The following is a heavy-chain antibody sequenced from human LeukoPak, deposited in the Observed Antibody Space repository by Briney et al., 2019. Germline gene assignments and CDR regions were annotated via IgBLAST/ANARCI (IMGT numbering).Heavy chain of an antibody. CDR3: ARAGSLGYCTSTRCYALDY. CDR2: INPNSGGT. CDR1: RYTFTGYY. J-gene: IGHJ4*02. D-gene: IGHD2-2*01. V-gene: IGHV1-2*02. Sequence: GASVKVSCKASRYTFTGYYMHWVRQAPGQGLERMGWINPNSGGTNYAQKFQGRVTMTRDTSISTAYMELTRLRSDDMAVYYCARAGSLGYCTSTRCYALDYWGQGTLVTVSS.